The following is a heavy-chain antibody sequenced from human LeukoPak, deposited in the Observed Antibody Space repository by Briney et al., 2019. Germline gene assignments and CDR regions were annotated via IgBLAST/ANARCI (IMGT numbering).Heavy chain of an antibody. CDR2: IYYSGST. CDR3: ASEMVRGVYYFDY. D-gene: IGHD3-10*01. J-gene: IGHJ4*02. Sequence: SQTLSLTCTVSGGSISSGGYYWSWIRQHPGKGLEWIGYIYYSGSTYYNPSLKSRVTISVGTSKNQFSLKLSSVTAADTAVYYCASEMVRGVYYFDYWGQGTLVTVSS. V-gene: IGHV4-31*03. CDR1: GGSISSGGYY.